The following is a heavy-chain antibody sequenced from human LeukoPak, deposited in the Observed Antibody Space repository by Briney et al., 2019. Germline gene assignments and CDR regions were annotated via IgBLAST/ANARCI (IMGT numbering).Heavy chain of an antibody. CDR3: ARYYCSSTSCYDDYFDY. V-gene: IGHV4-59*01. Sequence: KPSETLSLTCPVSGGSISSYYWSWIRQPPGKGLEWIGYIYYSGSTNYNPSLKSRVTISVDTSKNQFSLKLSSVTAADTAVYYCARYYCSSTSCYDDYFDYWGQGTLVTVSS. CDR2: IYYSGST. J-gene: IGHJ4*02. CDR1: GGSISSYY. D-gene: IGHD2-2*01.